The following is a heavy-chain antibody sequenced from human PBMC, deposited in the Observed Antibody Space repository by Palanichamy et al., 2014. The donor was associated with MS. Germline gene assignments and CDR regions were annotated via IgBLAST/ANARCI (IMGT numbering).Heavy chain of an antibody. J-gene: IGHJ6*02. V-gene: IGHV3-30-3*01. D-gene: IGHD3-3*01. Sequence: QLVEVWGRRGPAWRSLRLSCAASGFTFSSYAMHWVRQAPGKGLEWVAVTSYDGSNKYCADSVRGRFTISRDNSKNTLYVQMNSLRAEDTAVYYCVRGRERSGTVDVWGQGTTVTVSS. CDR2: TSYDGSNK. CDR3: VRGRERSGTVDV. CDR1: GFTFSSYA.